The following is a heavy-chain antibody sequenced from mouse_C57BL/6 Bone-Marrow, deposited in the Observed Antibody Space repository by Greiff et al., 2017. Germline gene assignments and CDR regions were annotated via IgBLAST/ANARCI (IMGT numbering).Heavy chain of an antibody. CDR3: ARGDFGGSYWYFEG. V-gene: IGHV1-55*01. Sequence: VQLQQSGAELVKPGASVKLSCKASGYTFTSYWITWVKQRPGQGLEWIGVIYPGSGNTYYTEKFKGKATLTGDKSSSTAYLQISSLTSEDTAIYYCARGDFGGSYWYFEGWGTGTTVTVSS. CDR1: GYTFTSYW. D-gene: IGHD1-1*02. CDR2: IYPGSGNT. J-gene: IGHJ1*03.